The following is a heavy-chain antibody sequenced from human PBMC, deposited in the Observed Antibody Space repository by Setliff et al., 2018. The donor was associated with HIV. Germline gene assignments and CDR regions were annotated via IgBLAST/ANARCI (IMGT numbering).Heavy chain of an antibody. CDR2: VRHDGGDK. D-gene: IGHD3-3*01. CDR3: GRVSGTWPAYYFDF. J-gene: IGHJ4*02. V-gene: IGHV3-30*02. CDR1: GFTFSSYG. Sequence: SLRLSCAASGFTFSSYGMHWVRQAPGKGLECVTFVRHDGGDKYYADSVKGRFTVSKDNSKKTLYLQMNSLRVEDTAVYYCGRVSGTWPAYYFDFWGQGTLVTVTS.